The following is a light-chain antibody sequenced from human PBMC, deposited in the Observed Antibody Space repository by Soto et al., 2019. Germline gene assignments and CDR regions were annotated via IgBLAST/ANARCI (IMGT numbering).Light chain of an antibody. CDR2: DVN. J-gene: IGLJ2*01. Sequence: QSVLTQPASVSGSPGQSITISCIGTSSDVGAYNFVSWYQQHPGKAPQLLIYDVNNRPSGVSNRFSGSKSANTASLTISGLQTEDEADYYCSSFTSSSTRVVFGGGTQLTVL. V-gene: IGLV2-14*03. CDR3: SSFTSSSTRVV. CDR1: SSDVGAYNF.